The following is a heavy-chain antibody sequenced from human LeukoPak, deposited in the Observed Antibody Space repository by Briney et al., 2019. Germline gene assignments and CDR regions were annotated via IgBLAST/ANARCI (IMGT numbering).Heavy chain of an antibody. CDR2: ISAYNGNT. CDR3: ARDRPGRTIFGVVIDEPFDY. CDR1: GYTFTSYG. J-gene: IGHJ4*02. V-gene: IGHV1-18*01. Sequence: ASVKVSCKASGYTFTSYGISWVRQAPGQGLEWMGWISAYNGNTNYAQKLQGRVTMTTDTSTSTAYMELRSLRSDDTAVYYCARDRPGRTIFGVVIDEPFDYWGQGTLVTVSS. D-gene: IGHD3-3*01.